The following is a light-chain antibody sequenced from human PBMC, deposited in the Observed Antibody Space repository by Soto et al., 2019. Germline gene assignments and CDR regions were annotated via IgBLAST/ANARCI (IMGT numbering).Light chain of an antibody. CDR2: RDT. CDR1: SSNIGAGYD. V-gene: IGLV1-40*01. Sequence: QPVLTQPPSVSGAPGLRVTISCTGSSSNIGAGYDVHWYQQLPGTAPKLLIYRDTNRPSGVPDRFSGSKSGTSASLAITGLQADDEADYYCQSYDSSLSGVVFGGGTKLTVL. CDR3: QSYDSSLSGVV. J-gene: IGLJ2*01.